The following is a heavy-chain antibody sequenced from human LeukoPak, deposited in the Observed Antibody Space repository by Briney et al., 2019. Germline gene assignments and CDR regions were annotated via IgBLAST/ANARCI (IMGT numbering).Heavy chain of an antibody. J-gene: IGHJ4*02. V-gene: IGHV3-30*02. CDR2: IRYDGTYK. Sequence: GGSLRLSCAASGFTFSSYGMSWVRQAPGKGLEWVAYIRYDGTYKYYADSVKGRFTISRDNSKNTLYLQMNSLRAEDTAVYYCAKKGESYYYFDYWGQGTLVTVSS. D-gene: IGHD1-26*01. CDR1: GFTFSSYG. CDR3: AKKGESYYYFDY.